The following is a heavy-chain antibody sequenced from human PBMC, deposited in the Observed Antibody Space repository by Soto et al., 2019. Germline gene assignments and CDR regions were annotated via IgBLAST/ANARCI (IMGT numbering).Heavy chain of an antibody. CDR1: GGTFSSYA. V-gene: IGHV1-69*13. CDR3: ARGGREPVVVPAAMGYYYYGMDV. J-gene: IGHJ6*02. Sequence: SVKVSCKASGGTFSSYAISWVRQAPGQGLEWMGGIIPIFGTANYAQKFQGRVTITADESTSTAYMELSSLRSEDTAVYYCARGGREPVVVPAAMGYYYYGMDVWGQGTTVTVSS. D-gene: IGHD2-2*01. CDR2: IIPIFGTA.